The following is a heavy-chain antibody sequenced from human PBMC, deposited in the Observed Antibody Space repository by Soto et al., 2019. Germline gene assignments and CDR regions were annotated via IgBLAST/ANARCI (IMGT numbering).Heavy chain of an antibody. CDR2: ISAYNGNT. CDR1: GYTFTSYG. V-gene: IGHV1-18*01. D-gene: IGHD3-22*01. CDR3: ARAPVITMIVVVSGMDV. Sequence: GASVKVSCKASGYTFTSYGISWVRQAPGQGLEWMGWISAYNGNTNYAQKLQGRVTMTTDTSTSTAYMELRSLRSDDTAVYYCARAPVITMIVVVSGMDVWRQGTTVTVSS. J-gene: IGHJ6*02.